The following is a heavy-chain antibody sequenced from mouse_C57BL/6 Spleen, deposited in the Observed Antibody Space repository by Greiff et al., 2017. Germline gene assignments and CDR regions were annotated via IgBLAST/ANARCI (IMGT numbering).Heavy chain of an antibody. CDR3: AREGYGYGGPPWFAY. Sequence: VQLQESGAELMKPGASVTLSCKATGYTFTGYWIEWVKQRPGHGLAWIGEILPGSGSTNYNAKFKGKATFTADTSSNTAYMQLSSLTTEDAAIYYCAREGYGYGGPPWFAYWGQGTLVTVSA. D-gene: IGHD2-2*01. CDR2: ILPGSGST. CDR1: GYTFTGYW. V-gene: IGHV1-9*01. J-gene: IGHJ3*01.